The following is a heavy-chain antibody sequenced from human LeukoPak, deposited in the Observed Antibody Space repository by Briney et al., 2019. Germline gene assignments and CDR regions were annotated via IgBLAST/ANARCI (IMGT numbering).Heavy chain of an antibody. V-gene: IGHV3-20*04. J-gene: IGHJ4*02. Sequence: GGSLRLSCAASGFTFDDYGMSWVRQAPGKGLEWVSGINWNGGSTGYADSVKGRFTISRDNAKNSLYLQMNSLRAEDTALYYCARWGSIAVAEYYFDYWGQGTLVTVSS. CDR3: ARWGSIAVAEYYFDY. CDR2: INWNGGST. D-gene: IGHD6-19*01. CDR1: GFTFDDYG.